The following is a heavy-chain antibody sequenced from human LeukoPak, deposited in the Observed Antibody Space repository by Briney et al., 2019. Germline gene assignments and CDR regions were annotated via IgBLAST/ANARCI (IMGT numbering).Heavy chain of an antibody. J-gene: IGHJ6*03. CDR2: FDPEDGKT. V-gene: IGHV1-24*01. CDR3: ATESGAVTTDSGYYYMDV. D-gene: IGHD4-11*01. CDR1: GYTLTELS. Sequence: ASVKVSCKVSGYTLTELSMHWVRQAPGKGLEWMGGFDPEDGKTIYAQKFQGRVTMTEDTSTDTAYMELGSLRSEDTAVYYCATESGAVTTDSGYYYMDVWGKGTTVTVSS.